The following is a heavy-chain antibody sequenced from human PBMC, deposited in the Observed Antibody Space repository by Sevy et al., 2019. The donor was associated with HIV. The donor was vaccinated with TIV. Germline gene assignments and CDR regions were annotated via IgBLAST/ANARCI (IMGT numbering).Heavy chain of an antibody. Sequence: GGSLRLSCAASGFSFSSYWIHWVRQAPGKGLEWVSRSNSDEISRSYADSVMGRFTISRDNAKNTLYLQMENLRVEDTAIYYCARAHYYYDSSGYMGIDAFDVWGQGTTVTVSS. V-gene: IGHV3-74*01. CDR1: GFSFSSYW. J-gene: IGHJ3*01. CDR3: ARAHYYYDSSGYMGIDAFDV. D-gene: IGHD3-22*01. CDR2: SNSDEISR.